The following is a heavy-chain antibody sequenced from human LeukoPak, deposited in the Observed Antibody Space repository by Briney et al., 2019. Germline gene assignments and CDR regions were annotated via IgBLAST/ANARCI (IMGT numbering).Heavy chain of an antibody. J-gene: IGHJ3*02. D-gene: IGHD6-13*01. CDR1: GFTFSSYA. V-gene: IGHV3-30-3*01. Sequence: GGSLRLSWAASGFTFSSYAMHWVRQAPGKGLEWVAVISYDGSNKYYADSVKGRFTISRDNSKNTLYLQMNSLRAEDTAVYYCARGAAADPDAFDIWGQGTMVTVSS. CDR2: ISYDGSNK. CDR3: ARGAAADPDAFDI.